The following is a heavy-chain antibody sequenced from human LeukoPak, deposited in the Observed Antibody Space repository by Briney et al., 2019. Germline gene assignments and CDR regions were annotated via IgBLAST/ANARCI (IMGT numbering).Heavy chain of an antibody. CDR3: ARDTHWLAYLFDY. V-gene: IGHV3-30*04. CDR1: GFTFSSYA. D-gene: IGHD6-19*01. J-gene: IGHJ4*02. CDR2: ISYDGSNK. Sequence: GGSLRLSCAASGFTFSSYALHWVRQAPGKGLEWVAVISYDGSNKYYADSVKGRFTISRDNSKNTLYLQTNSLRAEDTAVYYCARDTHWLAYLFDYWGQGTLVTVSS.